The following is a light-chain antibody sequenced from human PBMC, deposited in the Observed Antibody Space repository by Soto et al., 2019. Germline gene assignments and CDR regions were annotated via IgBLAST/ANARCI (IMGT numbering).Light chain of an antibody. Sequence: QSVLTQPASVSGSPGQSITLSCTGTSSDVGGYNYVSWYQQHPGKAPKLMIYDVSGRPSGVSDRFSGSKSGNTASLTISGLQAEDEADYYCSSYTSSSTEVFGTGTKVTVL. V-gene: IGLV2-14*01. CDR2: DVS. CDR1: SSDVGGYNY. J-gene: IGLJ1*01. CDR3: SSYTSSSTEV.